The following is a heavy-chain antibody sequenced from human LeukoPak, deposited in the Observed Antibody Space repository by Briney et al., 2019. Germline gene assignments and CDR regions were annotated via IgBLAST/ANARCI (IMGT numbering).Heavy chain of an antibody. D-gene: IGHD1-26*01. Sequence: PGGSLRLSCAASGFTFSSYSMNWVRQAPGKGLEWVSSISSSSSYIYYADSVKGRFTISRDNAKNSLYLQMNSLRAEDTAVYYCARERDGSYYGEGGYWGQGTLVTVSS. CDR2: ISSSSSYI. CDR1: GFTFSSYS. J-gene: IGHJ4*02. V-gene: IGHV3-21*01. CDR3: ARERDGSYYGEGGY.